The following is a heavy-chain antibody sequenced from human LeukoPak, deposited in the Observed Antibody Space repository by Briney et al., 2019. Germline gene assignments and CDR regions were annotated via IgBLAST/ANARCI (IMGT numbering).Heavy chain of an antibody. V-gene: IGHV4-30-2*01. CDR1: GGSISSGGYS. Sequence: SETLSLTCAVSGGSISSGGYSWSWIRQPPGKGLEWIGYIYHSGSTYYNPSLKSRVTISVDRSKNQFSLKLSSVTAADTAVYYCARRSGSYYIDYWGQGTLVTVSS. CDR3: ARRSGSYYIDY. CDR2: IYHSGST. D-gene: IGHD3-10*01. J-gene: IGHJ4*02.